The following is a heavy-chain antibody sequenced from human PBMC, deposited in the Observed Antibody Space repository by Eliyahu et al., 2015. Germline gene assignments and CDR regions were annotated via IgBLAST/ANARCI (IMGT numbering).Heavy chain of an antibody. Sequence: QITLKESGPTLVKPTQTLTLTCTFSGFSLSTSGVGVGWIRQPPGKALEWLALIYWDDDKRYSPSLKSRLTITKDTSKNQVVLTMTNMDPVDTATYYCAHSKIRRAAGPYNWFDPWGQGTLVTVSS. D-gene: IGHD6-13*01. J-gene: IGHJ5*02. CDR2: IYWDDDK. V-gene: IGHV2-5*02. CDR3: AHSKIRRAAGPYNWFDP. CDR1: GFSLSTSGVG.